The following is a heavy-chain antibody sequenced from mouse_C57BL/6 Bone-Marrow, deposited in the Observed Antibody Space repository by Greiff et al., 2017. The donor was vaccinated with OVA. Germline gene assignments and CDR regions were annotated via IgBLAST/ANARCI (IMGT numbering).Heavy chain of an antibody. Sequence: VKLMESGPELVKPGASVKISCKASGYSFTSYYIHWVKQRPGQGLEWIGWIYPGSGNTKYNEKFKGKATLTADTSSSTAYMQLSSLTSEDSAVYYCARWNYYWGQGTTLTVSS. CDR3: ARWNYY. V-gene: IGHV1-66*01. CDR2: IYPGSGNT. J-gene: IGHJ2*01. CDR1: GYSFTSYY.